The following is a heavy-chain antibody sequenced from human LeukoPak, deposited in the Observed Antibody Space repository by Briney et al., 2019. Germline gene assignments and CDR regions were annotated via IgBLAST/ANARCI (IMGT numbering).Heavy chain of an antibody. CDR1: GGSVSNYY. D-gene: IGHD6-6*01. V-gene: IGHV4-59*08. Sequence: KASETLSLTCSVSGGSVSNYYWSWIRQPPGKGLEWIGYVYYTGSTNYNPSLKSRVTMFEDKSKNQFSLRLYSVTVADTAVYYCARHFAYSSSPYFDYWGQGSLVTVSS. J-gene: IGHJ4*02. CDR3: ARHFAYSSSPYFDY. CDR2: VYYTGST.